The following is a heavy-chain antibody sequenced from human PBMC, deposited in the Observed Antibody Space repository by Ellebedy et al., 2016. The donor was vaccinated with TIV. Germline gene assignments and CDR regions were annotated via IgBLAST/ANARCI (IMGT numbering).Heavy chain of an antibody. CDR1: GFTFSSYA. D-gene: IGHD4-23*01. CDR2: ISYDGSNK. J-gene: IGHJ2*01. Sequence: GGSLRLSXAASGFTFSSYAMHWVRQAPGKGLEWVAVISYDGSNKYYADSVKGRFTISRDNSKNTLYLQMNSLRAEDTAVYYCARVHPRWGYFDLWGRGTLVTVSS. CDR3: ARVHPRWGYFDL. V-gene: IGHV3-30-3*01.